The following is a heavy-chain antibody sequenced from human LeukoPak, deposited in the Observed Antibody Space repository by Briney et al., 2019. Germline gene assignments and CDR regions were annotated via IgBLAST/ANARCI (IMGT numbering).Heavy chain of an antibody. V-gene: IGHV3-30*04. CDR1: GFTFSSYA. CDR2: ISYDGSNK. D-gene: IGHD6-19*01. J-gene: IGHJ5*02. Sequence: GGSLRLSCAASGFTFSSYAIHWVRQAPGKGLEWGAVISYDGSNKYYADSVKGRFTLSRDNSKNTLYLQMSSLRAEDMAVYYCARDPYSSGWYPGNWFDPWGQGTLVTVSS. CDR3: ARDPYSSGWYPGNWFDP.